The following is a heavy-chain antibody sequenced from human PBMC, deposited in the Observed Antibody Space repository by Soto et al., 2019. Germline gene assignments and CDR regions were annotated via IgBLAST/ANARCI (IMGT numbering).Heavy chain of an antibody. CDR2: ISSSSSYI. D-gene: IGHD3-3*01. Sequence: GGSVRLSCAASGFTFSSYSMNWVRQAPGKGLEWVSSISSSSSYIYYADSVKGRFTISRDNAKNSLYLQMNSLRAEDTAVYYCASGYDFWSGYFPMGHDAFDIWGQGTMVTVSS. CDR1: GFTFSSYS. V-gene: IGHV3-21*01. CDR3: ASGYDFWSGYFPMGHDAFDI. J-gene: IGHJ3*02.